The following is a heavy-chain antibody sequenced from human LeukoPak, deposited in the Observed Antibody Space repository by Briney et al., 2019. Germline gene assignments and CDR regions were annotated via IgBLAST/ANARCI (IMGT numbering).Heavy chain of an antibody. J-gene: IGHJ4*02. CDR1: GFTFSSYS. V-gene: IGHV3-21*01. D-gene: IGHD3-3*01. Sequence: GGSLRLSCAASGFTFSSYSMNWVRQAPGKGLEWVSSISSSSSYIYYADSVKGRFTISRDNAKNSLYLQMNSLRAEDTAVYYCARGSHKRFLEWRPPDYWGQGTLVTVSS. CDR3: ARGSHKRFLEWRPPDY. CDR2: ISSSSSYI.